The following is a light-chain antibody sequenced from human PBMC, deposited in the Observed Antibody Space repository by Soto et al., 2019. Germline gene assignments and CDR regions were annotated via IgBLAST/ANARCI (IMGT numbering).Light chain of an antibody. V-gene: IGKV3-20*01. CDR2: GAS. CDR3: QRQRT. J-gene: IGKJ1*01. Sequence: ESVLTQSAGTLSLSPGERATLSCRASQSVSSSYLAWYQQKPGQAPRLLIYGASSRATGIPDRFSGSGSGTDFTLTISRLEPEDFAVYYCQRQRTFGQGTRWISN. CDR1: QSVSSSY.